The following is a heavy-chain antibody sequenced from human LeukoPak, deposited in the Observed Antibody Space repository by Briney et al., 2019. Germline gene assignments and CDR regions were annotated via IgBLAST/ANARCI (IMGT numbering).Heavy chain of an antibody. J-gene: IGHJ4*02. Sequence: GGSLRLSCAASGFTFSDYNMNWVRQAPGKGLEWVSSITGISDYIYHADSVMGRFTISRDNAKNSLFLQMNSLRAEDTAVYYCARGGYYHDNSGFFYWGQGTLVTVS. CDR3: ARGGYYHDNSGFFY. V-gene: IGHV3-21*01. CDR1: GFTFSDYN. D-gene: IGHD3-22*01. CDR2: ITGISDYI.